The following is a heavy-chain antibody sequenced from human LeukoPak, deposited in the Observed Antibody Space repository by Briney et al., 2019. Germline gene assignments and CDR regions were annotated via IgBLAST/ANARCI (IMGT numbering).Heavy chain of an antibody. Sequence: GASVKVSCKASGYTLTVYYIHWVRQAPGQGLEWMGRINPNSGDTNFAQKFQGRVTMTRDTSISTAYMDLSGLRPDDTAVYYCAREGNGYTYGRGSYFDYWGHGILVTVSS. V-gene: IGHV1-2*06. D-gene: IGHD5-18*01. J-gene: IGHJ4*01. CDR2: INPNSGDT. CDR1: GYTLTVYY. CDR3: AREGNGYTYGRGSYFDY.